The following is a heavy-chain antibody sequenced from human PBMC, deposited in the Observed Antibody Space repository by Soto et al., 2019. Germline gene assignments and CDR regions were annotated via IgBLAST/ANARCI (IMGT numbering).Heavy chain of an antibody. D-gene: IGHD3-22*01. CDR3: ARDLGDSSGPELYYYYGMDV. CDR2: IYYSGST. V-gene: IGHV4-30-4*01. J-gene: IGHJ6*02. CDR1: GGSISSGDYY. Sequence: QVQLQESGPGLVKPSQTLSLTCTVSGGSISSGDYYWSWIRQPPGKGLEWIGYIYYSGSTYYNPSLKRRVTISVDTSKNQFSLKLSSVTAADTAVYYCARDLGDSSGPELYYYYGMDVWGQGTTVTVSS.